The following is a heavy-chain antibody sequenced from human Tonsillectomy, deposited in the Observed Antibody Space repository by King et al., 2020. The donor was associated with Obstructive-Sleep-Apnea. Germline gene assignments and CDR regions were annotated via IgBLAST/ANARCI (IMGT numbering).Heavy chain of an antibody. J-gene: IGHJ4*02. CDR3: AREGIYTYGRFDF. CDR2: ISGGCTTI. V-gene: IGHV3-48*01. CDR1: GFTFSSYS. Sequence: VQLVESGGGLVQPGGSLRLSCAATGFTFSSYSLNWVRQAPGKGLEWVSYISGGCTTIYYADSVKGRFTISRDSAKKSVYLQMNRLRVEDTSVYYYAREGIYTYGRFDFWGQGILVTVSS. D-gene: IGHD5-18*01.